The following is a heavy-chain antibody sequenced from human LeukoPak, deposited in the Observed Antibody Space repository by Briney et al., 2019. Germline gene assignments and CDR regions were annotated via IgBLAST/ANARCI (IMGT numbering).Heavy chain of an antibody. CDR2: ISRSCSTK. CDR3: AELGITMIGGV. CDR1: GFTFSDYN. V-gene: IGHV3-11*04. D-gene: IGHD3-10*02. J-gene: IGHJ6*04. Sequence: GGSLRLSCAASGFTFSDYNMRWSRQAPGKGLVWVSSISRSCSTKYYADSVKGRFTIFRDNAKNSLYLQMNSLRAEDTAVYYCAELGITMIGGVWGKGTTVTISS.